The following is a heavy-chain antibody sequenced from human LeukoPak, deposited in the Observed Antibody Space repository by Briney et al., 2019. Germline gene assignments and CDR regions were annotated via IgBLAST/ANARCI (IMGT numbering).Heavy chain of an antibody. CDR1: GGSISSYY. V-gene: IGHV4-59*01. CDR2: IYYSGRT. CDR3: ARAFYPGYYSYMAV. D-gene: IGHD3-3*02. J-gene: IGHJ6*03. Sequence: SETLSLTCSVSGGSISSYYWSWIRQPPGRGLEWIGYIYYSGRTSYNPSLKSRVTISVDTSKNQFSLRLSSVTAADTAVYYCARAFYPGYYSYMAVWGKGTTVTVSS.